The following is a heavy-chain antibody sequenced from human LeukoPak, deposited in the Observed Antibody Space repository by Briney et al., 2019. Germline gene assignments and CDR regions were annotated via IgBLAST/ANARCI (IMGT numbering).Heavy chain of an antibody. V-gene: IGHV3-53*01. J-gene: IGHJ4*02. CDR2: IYSGGST. CDR3: ARDLSYGYSDY. D-gene: IGHD5-18*01. CDR1: GFTVSSNY. Sequence: GGSLRLSCAASGFTVSSNYMSWVRQAPGKGLEWVSVIYSGGSTYYADSVKGRFTISRDNSKNTLYLQMNSLRAEDTAVYYCARDLSYGYSDYWGQGTLVTVSS.